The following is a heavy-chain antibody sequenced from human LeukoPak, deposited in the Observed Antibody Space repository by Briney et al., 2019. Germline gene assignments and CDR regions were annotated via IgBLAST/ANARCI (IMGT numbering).Heavy chain of an antibody. CDR1: GFTFSEYS. V-gene: IGHV3-64*01. CDR3: ARGFRYYGSGIDY. D-gene: IGHD3-10*01. J-gene: IGHJ4*02. Sequence: GGSLRLSCAASGFTFSEYSMHWVRQAPGKGLEYVSAISTNGGSTYYANSVKGRFTISRDDRKNTLDLQMGSLRPVDMAVYYCARGFRYYGSGIDYWGQGTLVTVSS. CDR2: ISTNGGST.